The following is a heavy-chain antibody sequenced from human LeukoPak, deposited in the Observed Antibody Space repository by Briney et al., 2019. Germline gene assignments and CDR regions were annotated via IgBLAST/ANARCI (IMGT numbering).Heavy chain of an antibody. CDR3: ARGYINGVVITSAFDI. V-gene: IGHV4-34*01. D-gene: IGHD3-22*01. Sequence: SETLSLTRAVYGGSFSGYYWSWIRQPPGKGLEWIGEINHSGSTNYNPSLKSRVTISVDTSKNQFSLKLSSVTAADTAVYYCARGYINGVVITSAFDIWGQGTMVTVSS. CDR2: INHSGST. CDR1: GGSFSGYY. J-gene: IGHJ3*02.